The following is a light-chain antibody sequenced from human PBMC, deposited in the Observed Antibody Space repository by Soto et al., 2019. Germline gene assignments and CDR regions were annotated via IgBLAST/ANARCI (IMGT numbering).Light chain of an antibody. Sequence: EIVLTQSPGTLSLSPGERATLSCRASQSVSSSYLAWYQQKPGQAPRLLINGASSRATGIPGRFSGSGSGTDFTLTISRLEPEDFAVYYCQPYGTSPPSTFGQGPRLEIK. CDR3: QPYGTSPPST. CDR2: GAS. CDR1: QSVSSSY. V-gene: IGKV3-20*01. J-gene: IGKJ5*01.